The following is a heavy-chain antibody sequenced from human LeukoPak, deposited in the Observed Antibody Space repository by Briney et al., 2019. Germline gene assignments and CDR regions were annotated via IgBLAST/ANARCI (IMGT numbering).Heavy chain of an antibody. CDR1: GGSFSGYY. D-gene: IGHD3-9*01. CDR3: ARVRAPPPYYDIRMDV. Sequence: PSETLSLTCAVYGGSFSGYYWSWIRQPPGKGLEWIGYIYHSGNTYYNPSLKSRVTISVDTSKNQFALKLSSVTAADTAVYYCARVRAPPPYYDIRMDVWGQGTTVAVSS. J-gene: IGHJ6*02. CDR2: IYHSGNT. V-gene: IGHV4-34*09.